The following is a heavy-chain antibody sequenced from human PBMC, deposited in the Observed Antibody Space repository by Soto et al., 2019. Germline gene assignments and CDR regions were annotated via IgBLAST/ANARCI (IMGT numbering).Heavy chain of an antibody. Sequence: GGSLRLSCAASGFTFSSYAMSWVRQAPGKGLEWVSAISGSGGSTYYADSVKGRFTISRDNSKNTLYLQMNSLRAEDTAVYYCANFISGLRLGELSLYAPQYYFDYWGQGTLVTVSS. J-gene: IGHJ4*02. D-gene: IGHD3-16*02. CDR2: ISGSGGST. CDR1: GFTFSSYA. V-gene: IGHV3-23*01. CDR3: ANFISGLRLGELSLYAPQYYFDY.